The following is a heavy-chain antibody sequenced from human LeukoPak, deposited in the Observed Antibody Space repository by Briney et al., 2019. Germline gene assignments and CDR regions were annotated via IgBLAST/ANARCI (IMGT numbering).Heavy chain of an antibody. J-gene: IGHJ4*02. CDR2: IIPIFGTA. CDR1: GGTFSSYA. V-gene: IGHV1-69*01. Sequence: SVKVSCKASGGTFSSYAISWVRQAPGQGLEWMGGIIPIFGTANYAQKFQGRVTITADESTSTAYMELSSLRSEDTAVYYCAREYYGSGSCNAVDYWGQGTLVTVSS. CDR3: AREYYGSGSCNAVDY. D-gene: IGHD3-10*01.